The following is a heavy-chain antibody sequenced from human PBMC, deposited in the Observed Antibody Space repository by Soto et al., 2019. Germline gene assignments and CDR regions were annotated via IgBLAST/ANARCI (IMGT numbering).Heavy chain of an antibody. CDR2: FYDRGST. J-gene: IGHJ4*02. V-gene: IGHV4-30-4*02. CDR1: DSSISSGDYY. Sequence: PSELLSLTCSVSDSSISSGDYYWSWIRQPTEKGLEWSRYFYDRGSTDYKPSLKSRVIISLGTNKNQFALELCAVTAADTVYEYCATQRRGYGDAQFDYWGQGTLVTVSS. CDR3: ATQRRGYGDAQFDY. D-gene: IGHD4-17*01.